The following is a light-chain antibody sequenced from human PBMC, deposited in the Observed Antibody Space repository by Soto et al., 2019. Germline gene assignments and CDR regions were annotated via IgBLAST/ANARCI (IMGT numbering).Light chain of an antibody. CDR3: QWRSTCPRT. Sequence: EIVLTQSPATLSLSPGERATLSCRASQSFGDDLSWYQQKPGQAPRLLIYDAYNKAAGIPGRFSGSGSGTDFSHTISSLEPEDFAVYYCQWRSTCPRTFGQGTKVEIK. J-gene: IGKJ1*01. V-gene: IGKV3-11*01. CDR1: QSFGDD. CDR2: DAY.